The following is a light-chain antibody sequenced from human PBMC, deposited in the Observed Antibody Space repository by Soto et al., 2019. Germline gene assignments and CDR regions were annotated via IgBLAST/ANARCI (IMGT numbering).Light chain of an antibody. CDR1: QSISSW. Sequence: IHMTHSPSTLSASVLYRVTITFRASQSISSWLAWYQQKPGKAPKLLIYKASSLESGVPSRFSGSGSGTEFTLTISSLQPDDFATYYCQQYKAYWTFGQGTKVDIK. CDR3: QQYKAYWT. J-gene: IGKJ1*01. V-gene: IGKV1-5*03. CDR2: KAS.